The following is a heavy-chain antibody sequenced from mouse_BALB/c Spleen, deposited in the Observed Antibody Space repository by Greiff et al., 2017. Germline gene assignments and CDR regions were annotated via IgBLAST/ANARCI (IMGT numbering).Heavy chain of an antibody. V-gene: IGHV5-6-5*01. CDR3: ARGDYGNYGGAMDY. Sequence: EVHLVESGGGLVKPGESLKLSCAASGFTFSSYAMSWVRQTPEKRLEWVASISSGGSTYYPDSVKGRFTISRDNARNILYLQMSSLRSEDTAMYYCARGDYGNYGGAMDYWGQGTSVTVSS. CDR2: ISSGGST. D-gene: IGHD2-1*01. J-gene: IGHJ4*01. CDR1: GFTFSSYA.